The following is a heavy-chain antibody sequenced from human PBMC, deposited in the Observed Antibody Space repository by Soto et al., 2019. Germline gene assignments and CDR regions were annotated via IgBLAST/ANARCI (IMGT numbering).Heavy chain of an antibody. Sequence: GGSLRLSCAASGFTFSSYSMNWVRQAPGKGLEWVSSISSSSSYIYYADSVKGRFTISRDNAKNSLYLQMNSLRAEDTAVYYCASSRMAGYHSLEYWGQGTLVTVSS. CDR2: ISSSSSYI. CDR1: GFTFSSYS. J-gene: IGHJ4*02. V-gene: IGHV3-21*01. CDR3: ASSRMAGYHSLEY. D-gene: IGHD6-19*01.